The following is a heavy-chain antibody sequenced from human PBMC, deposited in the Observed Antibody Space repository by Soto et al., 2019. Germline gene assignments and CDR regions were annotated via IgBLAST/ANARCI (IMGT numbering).Heavy chain of an antibody. J-gene: IGHJ6*02. Sequence: GGSLRLSCAASGITFTTYAMSWVRQAPGEGLEWVSTVAANVTNRHYADFVKGRFTISRDNSKNTLSLQMNSLRVEDTAIYYCAGDYLRLNTLNGNFYSFGMDVWGQGTSVTVSS. D-gene: IGHD4-17*01. CDR3: AGDYLRLNTLNGNFYSFGMDV. CDR2: VAANVTNR. CDR1: GITFTTYA. V-gene: IGHV3-23*01.